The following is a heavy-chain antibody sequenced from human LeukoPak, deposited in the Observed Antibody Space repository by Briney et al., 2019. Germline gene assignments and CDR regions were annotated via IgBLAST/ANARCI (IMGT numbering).Heavy chain of an antibody. J-gene: IGHJ4*02. CDR1: GFIFSDYY. V-gene: IGHV3-23*01. D-gene: IGHD5-18*01. Sequence: GGSLRLSCAASGFIFSDYYMSWMRQAPGKGLEWVSAISGSGGGTYYADSVKGRFTISRDNSKNTLYVQMNSLRAADTAVYYCAKAAGRGYNYGDYFDYWGQGTLVTVSS. CDR3: AKAAGRGYNYGDYFDY. CDR2: ISGSGGGT.